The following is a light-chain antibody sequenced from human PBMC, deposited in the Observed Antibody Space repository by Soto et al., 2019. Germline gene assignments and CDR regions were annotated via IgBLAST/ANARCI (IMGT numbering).Light chain of an antibody. CDR3: QQYSDWPLT. Sequence: EIVMTQSPATLSFSPGERATLSCRASQSVSSNLAWYQQKPGQAPRLLIFGASTRATGTPARFSGSGSETEFTLTISSLQSEDFAVYYCQQYSDWPLTFGGGTKVDIK. CDR2: GAS. V-gene: IGKV3D-15*01. J-gene: IGKJ4*01. CDR1: QSVSSN.